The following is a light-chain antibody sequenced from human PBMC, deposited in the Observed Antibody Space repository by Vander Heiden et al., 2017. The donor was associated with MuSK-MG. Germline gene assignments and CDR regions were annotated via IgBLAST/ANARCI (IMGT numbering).Light chain of an antibody. CDR1: QSVSSY. CDR2: DAS. J-gene: IGKJ2*02. Sequence: EIVLTQSPATLSLSPGERATLSCRASQSVSSYLAWYQQKPCQAPRLLIYDASNRATGIPARFSGSGSGTDFTLTISSKEPEDFAVYYCQQRSNWPGTFGQGTKLEIK. V-gene: IGKV3-11*01. CDR3: QQRSNWPGT.